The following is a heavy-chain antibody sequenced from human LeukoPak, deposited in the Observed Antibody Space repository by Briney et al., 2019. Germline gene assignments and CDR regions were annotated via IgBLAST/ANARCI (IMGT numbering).Heavy chain of an antibody. D-gene: IGHD5-24*01. J-gene: IGHJ3*02. CDR3: ARAGRWLYDAFDI. V-gene: IGHV3-23*01. CDR1: GFTFSSYG. CDR2: ISVSGGST. Sequence: TGGSLRLSCAASGFTFSSYGMSWVRQAPGRGLEWVSTISVSGGSTYYADSVKGRFTISRDNSKTTLYLQMNSLRAEDTALYYCARAGRWLYDAFDIWGQGTMVTVSS.